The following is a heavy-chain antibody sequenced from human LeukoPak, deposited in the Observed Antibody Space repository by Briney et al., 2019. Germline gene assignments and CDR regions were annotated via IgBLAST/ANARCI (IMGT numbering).Heavy chain of an antibody. J-gene: IGHJ4*02. D-gene: IGHD6-19*01. CDR3: ARDLHPGIAVAGTWY. CDR1: GFTFSSYA. Sequence: GGSLRLSCAASGFTFSSYAMHWVRQAPGKGLEWVAVISYDGSNKYYADSVKGRFTISRDNSKNTLYLQMNSLRAEDTAVYYCARDLHPGIAVAGTWYWGQGTLVTASS. CDR2: ISYDGSNK. V-gene: IGHV3-30-3*01.